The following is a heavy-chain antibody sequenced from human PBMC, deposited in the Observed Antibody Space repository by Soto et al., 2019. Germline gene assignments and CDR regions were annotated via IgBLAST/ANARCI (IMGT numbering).Heavy chain of an antibody. J-gene: IGHJ6*02. CDR3: ARDSGSYYYYGMDV. Sequence: EVQLVETGGGLIQPGGSLRLSCAASGFTVSSNYMSWVRQAPGKGLEWVSVIYSGGSTYYADSVKGRFTISRDNSKNTLYLQMNSLRAEDTAVYYCARDSGSYYYYGMDVWGQGTTVTVSS. CDR2: IYSGGST. V-gene: IGHV3-53*02. CDR1: GFTVSSNY. D-gene: IGHD1-26*01.